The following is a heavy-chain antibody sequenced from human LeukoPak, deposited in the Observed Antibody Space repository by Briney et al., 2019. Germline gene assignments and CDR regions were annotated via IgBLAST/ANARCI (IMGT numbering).Heavy chain of an antibody. CDR3: ASRRRGGYGLVL. J-gene: IGHJ6*02. V-gene: IGHV1-2*02. D-gene: IGHD3-16*01. Sequence: ASVKVSCKASGYTFTDHYIHWVRQAPGQGLEWMGWINSNSGNTEYAGAFQGRVTMTRDTSISTFYMDLVGLKSDDTAVYYCASRRRGGYGLVLWHQGTTVTVSS. CDR1: GYTFTDHY. CDR2: INSNSGNT.